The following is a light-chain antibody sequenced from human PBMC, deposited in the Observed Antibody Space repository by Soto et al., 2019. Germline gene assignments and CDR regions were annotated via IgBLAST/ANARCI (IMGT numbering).Light chain of an antibody. CDR3: QQSFGTLIT. CDR1: QGINNW. Sequence: DIQMTQSPSSVSASVGDRVTITCRASQGINNWLAWYQQRPGKAPKLLIYSASTLQSGVPSRFTGSGSGTDFTLTISSLQPEDFATYFCQQSFGTLITFGQGTRLEIK. CDR2: SAS. J-gene: IGKJ5*01. V-gene: IGKV1-12*01.